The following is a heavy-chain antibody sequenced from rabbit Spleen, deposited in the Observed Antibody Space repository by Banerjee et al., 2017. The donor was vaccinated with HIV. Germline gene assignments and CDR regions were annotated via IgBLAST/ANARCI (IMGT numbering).Heavy chain of an antibody. D-gene: IGHD6-1*01. CDR1: GFDFSSGYW. J-gene: IGHJ4*01. CDR3: ARGTDGGGDGYTL. V-gene: IGHV1S45*01. Sequence: QQQLVESGGGLVKPGASLTLTCKASGFDFSSGYWICWVRQAPGKGLEWIGCIYTGSGSTYYASWAKGRFTISKTSTTVDLKVTSLTAADTATYFCARGTDGGGDGYTLWGPGTLVTVS. CDR2: IYTGSGST.